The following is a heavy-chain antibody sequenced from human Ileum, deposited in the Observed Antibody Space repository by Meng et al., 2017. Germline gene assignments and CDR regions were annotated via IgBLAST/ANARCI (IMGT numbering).Heavy chain of an antibody. CDR3: ARMRSKEQSVASLGLDV. Sequence: SETLSLTCAVYGGPFSGYYWTWIRQAPGKGLEWIGENNHRGDATYNPSLKSRVTISVDMSKNQFSLNLNSVTAADTAVYFCARMRSKEQSVASLGLDVWGKGNMVTVSS. CDR1: GGPFSGYY. D-gene: IGHD2-21*01. V-gene: IGHV4-34*01. J-gene: IGHJ6*01. CDR2: NNHRGDA.